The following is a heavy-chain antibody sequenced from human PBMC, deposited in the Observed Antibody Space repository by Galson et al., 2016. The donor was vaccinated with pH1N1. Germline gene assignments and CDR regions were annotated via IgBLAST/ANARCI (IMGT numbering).Heavy chain of an antibody. Sequence: SLRLSCAASGFTFSHYAMHWVRQAPGKGLEWVAVISYVESNKDYADSVKGRFTVSRENSKNTLYLQMNSLRAEDTALYYCARDHVYGDYFERFFDLWGRGTLVTFSS. CDR1: GFTFSHYA. CDR2: ISYVESNK. D-gene: IGHD4-17*01. J-gene: IGHJ2*01. CDR3: ARDHVYGDYFERFFDL. V-gene: IGHV3-30-3*01.